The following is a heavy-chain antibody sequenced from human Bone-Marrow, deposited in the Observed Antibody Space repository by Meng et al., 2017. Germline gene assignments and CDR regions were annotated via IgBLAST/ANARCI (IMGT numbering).Heavy chain of an antibody. CDR2: ISSSGSSI. CDR1: GFTFSDYY. V-gene: IGHV3-11*01. J-gene: IGHJ4*02. Sequence: VVLAGSCVRPGGSLRISCSASGFTFSDYYMSWFRQAPGRGLEWVSYISSSGSSIYYADSVKARFTISRDNAKNSLYLQMNSLRAEDTAVYYCARELVATFSDYWGQGTLVTVSS. CDR3: ARELVATFSDY. D-gene: IGHD5-12*01.